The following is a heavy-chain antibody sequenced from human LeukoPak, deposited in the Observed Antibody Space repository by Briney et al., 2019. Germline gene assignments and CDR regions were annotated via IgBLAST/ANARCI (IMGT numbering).Heavy chain of an antibody. V-gene: IGHV3-53*04. CDR2: TYSGGST. J-gene: IGHJ4*02. CDR1: GFTVSSNY. D-gene: IGHD3-22*01. CDR3: ARGVGGSGYYYFDY. Sequence: PGGSLRLSCAASGFTVSSNYMSWVRQAPGKGLEWVSVTYSGGSTYYADSVKGRFTISRHNSKNTLYLQMNSLRAEDTAVYYCARGVGGSGYYYFDYWGQGTLVTVSS.